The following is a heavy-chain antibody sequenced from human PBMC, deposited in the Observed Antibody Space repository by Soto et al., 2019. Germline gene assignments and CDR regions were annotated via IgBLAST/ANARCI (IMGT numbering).Heavy chain of an antibody. CDR2: IYYSGST. CDR1: GGSISSGDYY. Sequence: LSLTCTVSGGSISSGDYYWSWIRQPPGKGLEWIGYIYYSGSTYYNPSLKSRVTISVDTSKNQFSLKLSSVTAADTAVYYCARDAYYYDSSGYYGPEVWFDPWGQGTLVTVSS. J-gene: IGHJ5*02. V-gene: IGHV4-30-4*01. D-gene: IGHD3-22*01. CDR3: ARDAYYYDSSGYYGPEVWFDP.